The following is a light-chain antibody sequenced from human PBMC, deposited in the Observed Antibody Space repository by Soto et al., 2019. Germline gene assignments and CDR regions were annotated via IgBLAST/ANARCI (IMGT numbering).Light chain of an antibody. CDR1: SSNIEAGYD. CDR3: QSYDTSLSGVV. Sequence: QSVLTQPPSVSGAPGQGVTISCTGSSSNIEAGYDVHWYQQFPGTAPKFLISDRGYRPSGVPARFSVSKSGTSASLAITGLQAEDEADYYFQSYDTSLSGVVFGGGTKLTVL. J-gene: IGLJ2*01. CDR2: DRG. V-gene: IGLV1-40*01.